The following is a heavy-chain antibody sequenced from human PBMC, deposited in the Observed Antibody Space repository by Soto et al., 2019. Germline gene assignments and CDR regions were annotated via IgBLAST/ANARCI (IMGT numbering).Heavy chain of an antibody. V-gene: IGHV1-2*04. Sequence: GASVKVSCTASGYTFTGYYMHWVRQAPGQGLEWMGWINPNSGGTNYAQKFQGWVTMTRDTSISTAYMELSRLRSDDTAVYYCARDPETTMVRGVGGMDVWGQGTTVTVSS. CDR1: GYTFTGYY. CDR3: ARDPETTMVRGVGGMDV. J-gene: IGHJ6*02. CDR2: INPNSGGT. D-gene: IGHD3-10*01.